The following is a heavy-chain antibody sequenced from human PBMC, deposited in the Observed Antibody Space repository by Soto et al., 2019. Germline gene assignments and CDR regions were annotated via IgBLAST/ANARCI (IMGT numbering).Heavy chain of an antibody. CDR1: GFTFSSYG. CDR2: IWYDGSNK. V-gene: IGHV3-33*01. J-gene: IGHJ4*02. Sequence: QVQLVESGGGVVQPGRSLRLSCAASGFTFSSYGMHWVRQAPGKGLEWVAVIWYDGSNKYYADSVKGRFTISRDNSKNTLYLQMKSLRAEDTAVYYGARALSPYESSGCQGYWGQGTLVTVSS. CDR3: ARALSPYESSGCQGY. D-gene: IGHD3-22*01.